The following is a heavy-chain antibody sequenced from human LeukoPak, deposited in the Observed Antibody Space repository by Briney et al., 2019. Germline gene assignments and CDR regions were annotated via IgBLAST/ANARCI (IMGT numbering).Heavy chain of an antibody. CDR3: ARGSSGWFLDLFDY. CDR1: GYIFTNYG. V-gene: IGHV1-46*01. J-gene: IGHJ4*02. D-gene: IGHD6-19*01. Sequence: ASVKVSCKASGYIFTNYGISWVRQAPGQGLEWMGIINPSGGSTSYAQKFQGRVTMTRDTSTSTVYMELSSLRSEDTAVYYCARGSSGWFLDLFDYWGQGTLVTVSS. CDR2: INPSGGST.